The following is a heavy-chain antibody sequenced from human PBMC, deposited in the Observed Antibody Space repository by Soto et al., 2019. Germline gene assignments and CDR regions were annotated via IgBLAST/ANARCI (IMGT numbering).Heavy chain of an antibody. CDR1: GFTFGSYW. Sequence: EVQLVESGGGLVQPGGSLRLSCEASGFTFGSYWMHWVRQAPGKGLVWVSRISNDGSSTSYADSVKGRFTISRDNAKKTLYLQMSSLRAEDTAVYYCARECYSSGYYYFDYWGQGSLVIVSS. CDR2: ISNDGSST. D-gene: IGHD6-19*01. J-gene: IGHJ4*02. CDR3: ARECYSSGYYYFDY. V-gene: IGHV3-74*01.